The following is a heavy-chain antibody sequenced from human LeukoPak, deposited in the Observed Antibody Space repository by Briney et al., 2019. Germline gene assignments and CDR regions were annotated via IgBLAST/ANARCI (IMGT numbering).Heavy chain of an antibody. Sequence: RGSLRLSCAASGFTFSRYAMSWVRQAPGKGLEWVSTFGNSAHYADSAKGRFTISRDNSKNTLYLQMNSLRADDTAVYYCANHGVYSGSYSMDVWGQGTTVIVSS. V-gene: IGHV3-23*01. J-gene: IGHJ6*02. D-gene: IGHD1-26*01. CDR2: FGNSA. CDR1: GFTFSRYA. CDR3: ANHGVYSGSYSMDV.